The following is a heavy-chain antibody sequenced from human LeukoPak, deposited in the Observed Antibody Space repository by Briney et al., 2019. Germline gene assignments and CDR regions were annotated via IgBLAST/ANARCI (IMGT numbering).Heavy chain of an antibody. D-gene: IGHD3-16*01. CDR1: GFTFTKNW. Sequence: GGSLRLSCAASGFTFTKNWMHWVRQAPGKGLGWVSVIKDDGSGTTYADSVKGRFTISRDNAKNTVHLQMNRLRAEDTAIYYCARARFPAVESWGQGTLVIISS. CDR2: IKDDGSGT. CDR3: ARARFPAVES. J-gene: IGHJ4*02. V-gene: IGHV3-74*01.